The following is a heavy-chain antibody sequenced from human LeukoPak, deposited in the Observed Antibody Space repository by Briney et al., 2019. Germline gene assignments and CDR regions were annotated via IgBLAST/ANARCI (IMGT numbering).Heavy chain of an antibody. V-gene: IGHV4-38-2*02. CDR1: GYCISSGYY. CDR3: ARGPVLVQFDY. Sequence: SETLSLTRTVSGYCISSGYYWGWIRQPPGKGLEWIGSIYHSGSTYYNPSLKSRVTISVDTSKNQFSLKLSSVTAADTAVYYCARGPVLVQFDYWGQGTLVTVSS. D-gene: IGHD6-13*01. J-gene: IGHJ4*02. CDR2: IYHSGST.